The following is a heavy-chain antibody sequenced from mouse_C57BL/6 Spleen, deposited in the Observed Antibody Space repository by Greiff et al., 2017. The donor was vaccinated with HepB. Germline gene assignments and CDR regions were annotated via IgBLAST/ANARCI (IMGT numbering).Heavy chain of an antibody. V-gene: IGHV1-80*01. J-gene: IGHJ2*01. CDR3: ASSTPRWDFDY. CDR2: IYPGDGDT. CDR1: GYAFSSYW. Sequence: QVQLQQSGAELVKPGASVKISCKASGYAFSSYWMNWVKQRPGKGLEWIGQIYPGDGDTNYNGKFKGKATLTADKSSSNAYMQLSSLTSEDSAVYFCASSTPRWDFDYWGQGTTLTVSS. D-gene: IGHD1-1*02.